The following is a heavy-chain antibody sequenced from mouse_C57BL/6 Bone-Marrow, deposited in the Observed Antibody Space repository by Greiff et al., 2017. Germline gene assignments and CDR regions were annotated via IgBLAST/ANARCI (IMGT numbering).Heavy chain of an antibody. D-gene: IGHD1-1*01. V-gene: IGHV5-9*01. CDR2: ISGGGGNT. CDR1: GFTFSRYT. J-gene: IGHJ4*01. Sequence: EVQGVESGGGLVKPGGSLKLSCAASGFTFSRYTMSWVRQTPGKRLEWVATISGGGGNTYYPDSVKGRFTIARDNAKNTLYLQMSSLRSADTALYYCARHARSYYYGSYAMYVWGQGTSVTVSS. CDR3: ARHARSYYYGSYAMYV.